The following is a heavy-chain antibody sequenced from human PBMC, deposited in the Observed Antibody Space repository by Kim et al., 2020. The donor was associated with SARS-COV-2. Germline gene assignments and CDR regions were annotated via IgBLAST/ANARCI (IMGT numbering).Heavy chain of an antibody. J-gene: IGHJ5*02. D-gene: IGHD2-2*01. V-gene: IGHV3-30*18. CDR1: GFTFSSYG. CDR2: ISYDGSNK. Sequence: GGSLRLSCAASGFTFSSYGMHWVRQAPGKGLEWVAVISYDGSNKYYADSVKGRFTISRDNSKNTLYLQMNSLRAEDTAVYYCAKDEWGGVVVVPAATKDNWFDPWGEGTLVTVSS. CDR3: AKDEWGGVVVVPAATKDNWFDP.